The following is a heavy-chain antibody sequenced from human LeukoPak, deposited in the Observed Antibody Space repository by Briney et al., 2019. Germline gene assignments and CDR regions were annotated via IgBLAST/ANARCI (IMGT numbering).Heavy chain of an antibody. CDR1: GGSISSYY. V-gene: IGHV4-59*08. Sequence: SETLSLTCTVSGGSISSYYWSWIRQPPGKGLEWIGYIYYSGSINYNPSLKSRVTISVDTSKNQFSLKLSSVTAADTAVYYCARWEWYSYGQGYFDYWGQGTLVTVSS. D-gene: IGHD5-18*01. CDR2: IYYSGSI. J-gene: IGHJ4*02. CDR3: ARWEWYSYGQGYFDY.